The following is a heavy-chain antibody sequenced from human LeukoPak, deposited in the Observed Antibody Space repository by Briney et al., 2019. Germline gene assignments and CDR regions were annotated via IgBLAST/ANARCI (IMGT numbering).Heavy chain of an antibody. CDR2: IYPNSGGT. J-gene: IGHJ4*02. CDR1: GYTFTAYY. CDR3: ARGWSVGIRDDY. V-gene: IGHV1-2*02. D-gene: IGHD3-3*01. Sequence: ASVKVSCKASGYTFTAYYMHWVRQAPGQGLEWMGWIYPNSGGTNYARKFRGRVTMTRDTSISTAYLELSRLRSDDTAVYYCARGWSVGIRDDYWGQGTLVTVSS.